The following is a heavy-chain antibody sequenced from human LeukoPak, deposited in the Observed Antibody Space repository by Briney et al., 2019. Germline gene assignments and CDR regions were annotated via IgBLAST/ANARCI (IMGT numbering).Heavy chain of an antibody. CDR3: ARDLRADNWFDP. Sequence: GGSLRLSCAASGFIVSSNYMSWVRQAPGKGLEWVSVIYSGGSTYYADSVKGRFTISRDNSKNTLYLQMNSLRAEDTAVYYCARDLRADNWFDPWGQGTLVTVSS. CDR2: IYSGGST. J-gene: IGHJ5*02. CDR1: GFIVSSNY. V-gene: IGHV3-53*01.